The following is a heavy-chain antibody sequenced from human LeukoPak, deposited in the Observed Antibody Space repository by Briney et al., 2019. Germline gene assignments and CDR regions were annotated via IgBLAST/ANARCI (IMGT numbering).Heavy chain of an antibody. V-gene: IGHV4-34*01. Sequence: SETLSLTCAVYGESLNSYYWSWVRQPPGEGLEWIGEIYESGTTEYNPSLKSRVTISMVTCKQKFSLSLSSVTAADTAVYYCARGAWSTRLVSWGRGTPVSVSS. CDR1: GESLNSYY. D-gene: IGHD2-15*01. CDR3: ARGAWSTRLVS. J-gene: IGHJ4*02. CDR2: IYESGTT.